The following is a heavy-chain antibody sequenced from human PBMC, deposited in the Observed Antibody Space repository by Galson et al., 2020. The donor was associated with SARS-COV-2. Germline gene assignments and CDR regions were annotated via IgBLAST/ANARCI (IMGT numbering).Heavy chain of an antibody. CDR2: ISSSGSTI. D-gene: IGHD2-8*01. CDR3: ARKMRATSNGGWHYMDV. Sequence: GGSLRLSCAASGFTFSSYEINWVRQAPGEGLEWVSYISSSGSTIYYADSVKGRFTISRDNAKNSLYLQMNSLRPEDTSVYYCARKMRATSNGGWHYMDVWGKGTTVTVSS. J-gene: IGHJ6*03. CDR1: GFTFSSYE. V-gene: IGHV3-48*03.